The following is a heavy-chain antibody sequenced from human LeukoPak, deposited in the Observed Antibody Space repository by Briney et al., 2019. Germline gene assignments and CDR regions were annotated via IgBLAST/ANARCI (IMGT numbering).Heavy chain of an antibody. D-gene: IGHD3-10*01. CDR1: GFTFRSYA. CDR3: ARITMVRGVIIREGGIDY. Sequence: LPRGSLRLSCAASGFTFRSYAMTWVRQAPGKGLEWVSGISGSGGNTYYADSVKGRFTISRDNSKNTLYLQMNSLRAEDTAVHYCARITMVRGVIIREGGIDYWGQGTLVTVSS. CDR2: ISGSGGNT. J-gene: IGHJ4*02. V-gene: IGHV3-23*01.